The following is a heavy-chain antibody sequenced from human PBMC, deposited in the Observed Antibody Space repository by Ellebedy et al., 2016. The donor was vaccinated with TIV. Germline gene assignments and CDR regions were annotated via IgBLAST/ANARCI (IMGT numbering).Heavy chain of an antibody. Sequence: ASVKVSCKTSGYTFIDYHIHWVRQAPGQGLEWLGWIHAKRGATIYGQKFHDRFTMTRDLSISTAFLEVTGLTSDDTAVYYCARNGGSGWSDFDYWGQGTLVTVSS. CDR2: IHAKRGAT. D-gene: IGHD6-19*01. CDR3: ARNGGSGWSDFDY. J-gene: IGHJ4*02. CDR1: GYTFIDYH. V-gene: IGHV1-2*02.